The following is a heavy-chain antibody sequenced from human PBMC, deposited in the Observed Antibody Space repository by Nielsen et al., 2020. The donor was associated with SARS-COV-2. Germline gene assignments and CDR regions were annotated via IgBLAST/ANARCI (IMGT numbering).Heavy chain of an antibody. CDR2: ISWNSGSI. Sequence: SLKISCAASGFTFSNYAMHWVRQAPGKGLEWVSGISWNSGSIAYADSVKGRFTISRDNAKNSLYLQMNSLRAEDTALYYCAKLPGVITPFDIWGQGTMVTVSS. J-gene: IGHJ3*02. CDR1: GFTFSNYA. CDR3: AKLPGVITPFDI. V-gene: IGHV3-9*01. D-gene: IGHD3-16*02.